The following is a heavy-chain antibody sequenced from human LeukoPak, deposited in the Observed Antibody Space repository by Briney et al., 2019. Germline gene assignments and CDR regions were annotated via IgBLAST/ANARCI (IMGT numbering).Heavy chain of an antibody. Sequence: AGGSLRLSCAASGFTLSNYAMSWVRQAPGKGLDWVSYISSSGSTIYYADSVKGRFTISRDNAKNSLYLQMSSLRAEDTAVYYCARVGWELNHWGQGTLVTVSS. CDR1: GFTLSNYA. CDR2: ISSSGSTI. V-gene: IGHV3-48*03. D-gene: IGHD1-26*01. J-gene: IGHJ5*02. CDR3: ARVGWELNH.